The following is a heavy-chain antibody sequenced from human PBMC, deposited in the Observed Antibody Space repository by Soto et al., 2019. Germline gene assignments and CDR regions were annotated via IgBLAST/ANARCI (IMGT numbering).Heavy chain of an antibody. J-gene: IGHJ6*02. V-gene: IGHV3-53*01. CDR3: ARDLVVVVTAIRYYYGMDV. CDR1: GFTVSSNY. Sequence: LRLSCAASGFTVSSNYMSWVRQAPGKGLEWVSVIYSGGSTYYADSVKGRFTISRDNSKNTLYLQMNSLRAEDTAVYYCARDLVVVVTAIRYYYGMDVWGQGTTVTVSS. D-gene: IGHD2-21*02. CDR2: IYSGGST.